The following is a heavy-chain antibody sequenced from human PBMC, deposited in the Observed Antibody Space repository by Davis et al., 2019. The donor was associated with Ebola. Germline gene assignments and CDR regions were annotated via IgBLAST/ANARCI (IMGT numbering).Heavy chain of an antibody. V-gene: IGHV3-74*01. CDR3: ARIEVTLEWLPPIDY. CDR1: GFTFSSYW. D-gene: IGHD3-3*01. CDR2: INSDGSST. Sequence: PGGSLRLSCAASGFTFSSYWMHWVRQAPGKGLVWVSRINSDGSSTSYADSVKGRFTISRDNAKNTLYLQMNSLRAEDTAVYYCARIEVTLEWLPPIDYWGQGTLVTVSS. J-gene: IGHJ4*02.